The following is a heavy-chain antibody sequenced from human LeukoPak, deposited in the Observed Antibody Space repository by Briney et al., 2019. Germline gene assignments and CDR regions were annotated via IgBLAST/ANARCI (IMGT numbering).Heavy chain of an antibody. CDR3: AKDLFWGYYDSSGLDY. Sequence: GGSLRLSCAASGFTFDDYAMQWVRQAPGKGLEWVSGISWNSGSIGYADSVEGRFTISRDNAKNSLYLQMNSLRAEDTALYYCAKDLFWGYYDSSGLDYWGQGTLVTVSS. J-gene: IGHJ4*02. V-gene: IGHV3-9*01. D-gene: IGHD3-22*01. CDR1: GFTFDDYA. CDR2: ISWNSGSI.